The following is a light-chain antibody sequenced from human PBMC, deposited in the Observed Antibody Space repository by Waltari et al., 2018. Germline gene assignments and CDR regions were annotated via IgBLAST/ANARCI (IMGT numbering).Light chain of an antibody. J-gene: IGKJ4*01. CDR1: QSLLHSNGNTY. CDR2: GGS. Sequence: DIVTTQTPLSLPITPGEPASISCRSSQSLLHSNGNTYLHWYLQKPGQSPQLLIYGGSNRASGVPDRFSGSGSGTDFTLKISKVEAEDVGVYYCVQAIAFPLTFGGGTKVEIK. CDR3: VQAIAFPLT. V-gene: IGKV2-40*01.